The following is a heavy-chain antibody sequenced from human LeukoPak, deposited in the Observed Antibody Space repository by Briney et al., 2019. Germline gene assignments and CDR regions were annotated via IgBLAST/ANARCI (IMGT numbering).Heavy chain of an antibody. V-gene: IGHV3-7*01. CDR1: GFTFGSYW. J-gene: IGHJ3*02. Sequence: AGGSLRLSCAAPGFTFGSYWMSWVRQAAGKGLGWVANIKEDESKKYYGDSAKGRFTISRDNAKSSLYMKMNSLRAEDTAIYYWANEGGGAFDIWGQGTMVTVSS. CDR3: ANEGGGAFDI. CDR2: IKEDESKK.